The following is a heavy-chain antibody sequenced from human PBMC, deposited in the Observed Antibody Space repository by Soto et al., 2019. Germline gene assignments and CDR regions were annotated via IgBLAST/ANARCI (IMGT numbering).Heavy chain of an antibody. CDR3: ARTKYNNTWGREWFDP. J-gene: IGHJ5*02. Sequence: SETLSLTCSVSGGSISDYYWSWIRQPPGQGLEWIGYIYHSGRTNYNPALRSRVTISVDTSKTQFSLKVSSVTAADTAVYFCARTKYNNTWGREWFDPWGQGTLVTVSS. CDR1: GGSISDYY. V-gene: IGHV4-59*01. CDR2: IYHSGRT. D-gene: IGHD3-16*01.